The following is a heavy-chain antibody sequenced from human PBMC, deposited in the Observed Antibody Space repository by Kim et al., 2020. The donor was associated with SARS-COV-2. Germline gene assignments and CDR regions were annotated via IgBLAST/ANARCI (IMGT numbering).Heavy chain of an antibody. CDR3: AKGVGSYCGGGCSSRILDY. V-gene: IGHV3-23*01. Sequence: GRFTISRDNSKNTVSLQMDSLGAEDTALYYCAKGVGSYCGGGCSSRILDYWGQGTLVTVSS. D-gene: IGHD2-21*02. J-gene: IGHJ4*02.